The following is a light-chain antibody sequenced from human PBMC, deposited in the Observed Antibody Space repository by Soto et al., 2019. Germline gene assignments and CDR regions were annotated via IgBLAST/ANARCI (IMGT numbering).Light chain of an antibody. J-gene: IGKJ1*01. Sequence: VWKECRSPLSLYPGKKATLSCRASQSVSNNYLAWYQQKPGQAPRILIYGASNRATGIPDRFSGSGSVTDFTLAIGILVRDQYAVYYGLQYGSARRFGPGTKVDI. CDR3: LQYGSARR. V-gene: IGKV3-20*01. CDR1: QSVSNNY. CDR2: GAS.